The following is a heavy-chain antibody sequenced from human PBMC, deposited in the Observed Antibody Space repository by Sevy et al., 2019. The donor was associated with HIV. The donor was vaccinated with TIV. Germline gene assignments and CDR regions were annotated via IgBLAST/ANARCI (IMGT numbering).Heavy chain of an antibody. CDR2: INSDGSST. J-gene: IGHJ4*02. D-gene: IGHD3-3*01. CDR1: GFTFSSYW. Sequence: GESLKISCAASGFTFSSYWMHWVRQAPGKGLVWVSRINSDGSSTSYADSVKGRFTISRDNAKNTLYLQMNSLRAEDTAVYYCASGGLITRPDDYWGQGTLVTVSS. CDR3: ASGGLITRPDDY. V-gene: IGHV3-74*01.